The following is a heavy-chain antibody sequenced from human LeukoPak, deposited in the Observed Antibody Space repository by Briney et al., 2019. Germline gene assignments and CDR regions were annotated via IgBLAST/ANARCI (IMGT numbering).Heavy chain of an antibody. CDR1: GGTFSSYA. J-gene: IGHJ5*02. CDR2: INPNSGGT. D-gene: IGHD5-12*01. Sequence: GASVKVSCKASGGTFSSYAISWVRQAPGQGLEWMGWINPNSGGTNYAQKFQGRVTMTRNTSISTAYMELSSLRSEDTAVYYCARGQLLGATTGWFDPWGQGTLVTVSS. V-gene: IGHV1-8*02. CDR3: ARGQLLGATTGWFDP.